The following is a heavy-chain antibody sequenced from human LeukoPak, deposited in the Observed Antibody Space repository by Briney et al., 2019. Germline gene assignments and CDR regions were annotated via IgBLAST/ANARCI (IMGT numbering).Heavy chain of an antibody. Sequence: ASVKVSCKASGYSFTNFPILWVRQAPGQGLEWMGWISAYNGNTNYAQKLQGRVTMTTDTSTSTAYMELRSLRSDDTAVYYCAQGAGTDAFDIWGQGTMVTVSS. V-gene: IGHV1-18*01. CDR1: GYSFTNFP. CDR3: AQGAGTDAFDI. J-gene: IGHJ3*02. CDR2: ISAYNGNT.